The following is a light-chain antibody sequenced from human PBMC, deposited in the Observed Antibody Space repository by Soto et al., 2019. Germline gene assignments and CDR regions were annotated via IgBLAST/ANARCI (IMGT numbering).Light chain of an antibody. CDR3: QNYNSAPPAGT. Sequence: DFQMTQSPSSLSASVGDRVTINCRASQGINNHLAWFQQKPGKVPKVLIYAASTLQSGVPSRFSGSGSGTDFTLTISSLQPEDVATYYCQNYNSAPPAGTFGGGTKVEIK. V-gene: IGKV1-27*01. CDR1: QGINNH. CDR2: AAS. J-gene: IGKJ4*01.